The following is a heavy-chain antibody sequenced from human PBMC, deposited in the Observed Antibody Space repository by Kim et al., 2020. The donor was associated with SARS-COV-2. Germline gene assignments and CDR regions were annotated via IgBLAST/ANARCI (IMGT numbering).Heavy chain of an antibody. Sequence: GGSLRLSCAASGFTFSSYSMNWVRQAPGKGLEWVSSISSSSSYIYYADSVKGRFTISRDNAKNSLYLQMNSLRAEDTAVYYCARELRIAARTFDYWGQGTLVTVSS. J-gene: IGHJ4*02. CDR1: GFTFSSYS. CDR3: ARELRIAARTFDY. V-gene: IGHV3-21*01. D-gene: IGHD6-6*01. CDR2: ISSSSSYI.